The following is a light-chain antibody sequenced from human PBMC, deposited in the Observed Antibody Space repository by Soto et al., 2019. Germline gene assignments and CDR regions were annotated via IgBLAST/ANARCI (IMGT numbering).Light chain of an antibody. CDR2: AAS. Sequence: IQMTQSPSSLSASVGDRVTITCRASQAIGNDLGWYQQIPGKAPKLLIYAASSLQSGVPLRFSGRGSGTDFILTISSLQPEDFATYYCQQTYTTPWTFGQGTKVEI. J-gene: IGKJ1*01. V-gene: IGKV1-39*01. CDR3: QQTYTTPWT. CDR1: QAIGND.